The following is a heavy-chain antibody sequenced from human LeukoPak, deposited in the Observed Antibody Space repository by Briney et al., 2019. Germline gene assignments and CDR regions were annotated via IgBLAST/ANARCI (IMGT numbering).Heavy chain of an antibody. J-gene: IGHJ6*02. V-gene: IGHV4-30-4*01. CDR2: IYYSGST. CDR1: GGSMNNRDYY. Sequence: SETLSLTCTVSGGSMNNRDYYWSWIRQPPGKGLEWIGYIYYSGSTYYNPSLKSRVTISEDTPKNQFYLKLTPATAADTAVYYCARNWGAAGWCNYNGMDVWGQGTTVIVSS. CDR3: ARNWGAAGWCNYNGMDV. D-gene: IGHD7-27*01.